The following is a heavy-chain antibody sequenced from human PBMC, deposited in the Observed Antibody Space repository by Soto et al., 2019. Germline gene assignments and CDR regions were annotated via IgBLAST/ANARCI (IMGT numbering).Heavy chain of an antibody. D-gene: IGHD6-19*01. CDR3: AKGAVAGTPTSYYYYGMDV. CDR1: GGTFRTYA. CDR2: IIPIFGTV. V-gene: IGHV1-69*12. J-gene: IGHJ6*02. Sequence: QVQLLQSGAEVKRRGSSVRVSCEASGGTFRTYAISWVRQAPGQGLEWMGEIIPIFGTVNYAQKFQGRVTITADESTTTVYMELRSLRSEDTAVYYCAKGAVAGTPTSYYYYGMDVWGQGTTVTVSS.